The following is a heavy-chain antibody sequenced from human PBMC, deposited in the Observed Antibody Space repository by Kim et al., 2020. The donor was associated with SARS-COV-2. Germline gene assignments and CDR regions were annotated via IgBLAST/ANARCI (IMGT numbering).Heavy chain of an antibody. J-gene: IGHJ4*02. CDR3: ARRAPIGYFDY. V-gene: IGHV4-39*01. Sequence: YYHPPLKSRVTISVDTSKNQFSLKLGSVTAADTAVYYCARRAPIGYFDYWGQGTLVTVSS.